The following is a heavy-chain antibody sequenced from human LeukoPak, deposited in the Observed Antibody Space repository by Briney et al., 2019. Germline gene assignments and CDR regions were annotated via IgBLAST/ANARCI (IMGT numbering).Heavy chain of an antibody. CDR3: AGPVMGGDIVVVPATLMDAFDI. V-gene: IGHV1-69*01. Sequence: SVKVSCKASGGTFSSYAISWVRQAPGQGLEWMGGIIPIFGTANYAQKFQGRVTITADESTSTAYMELSSLRSEDTAVYYCAGPVMGGDIVVVPATLMDAFDIWSQGTMVTVSS. CDR1: GGTFSSYA. D-gene: IGHD2-2*01. J-gene: IGHJ3*02. CDR2: IIPIFGTA.